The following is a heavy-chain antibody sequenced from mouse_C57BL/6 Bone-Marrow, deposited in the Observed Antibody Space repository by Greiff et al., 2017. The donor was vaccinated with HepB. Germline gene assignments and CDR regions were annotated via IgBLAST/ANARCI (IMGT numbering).Heavy chain of an antibody. CDR2: INPYNGGT. J-gene: IGHJ3*01. CDR1: GYTFTDYY. Sequence: VQLQQSGPVLVKPGASVKMSCKASGYTFTDYYMNWVKQSHGKSLEWIGVINPYNGGTSYNQKFKGKATLTVDKSSSTAYMELNSLTSEDSAVYYCARRGWLLPGWFAYWGQGTLVTVSA. CDR3: ARRGWLLPGWFAY. D-gene: IGHD2-3*01. V-gene: IGHV1-19*01.